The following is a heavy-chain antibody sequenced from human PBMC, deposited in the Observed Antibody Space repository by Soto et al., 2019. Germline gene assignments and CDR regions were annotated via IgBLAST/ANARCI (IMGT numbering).Heavy chain of an antibody. V-gene: IGHV2-26*01. D-gene: IGHD6-19*01. J-gene: IGHJ5*02. CDR1: GLSISDSEMG. CDR3: ARRHLAVAVSPWFDP. Sequence: QVTLKESGPVLVNPTETLTLRCTVSGLSISDSEMGVSWIRQPPGKALEWLAHIDSSGEKSYRTFLKSRLTIPKDTSKSQIVLIMTNMDPADTGTYYCARRHLAVAVSPWFDPWGQGILVTVSS. CDR2: IDSSGEK.